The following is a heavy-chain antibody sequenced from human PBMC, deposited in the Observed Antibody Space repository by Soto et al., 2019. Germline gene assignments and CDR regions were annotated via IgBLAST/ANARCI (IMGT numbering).Heavy chain of an antibody. CDR2: INHSGST. CDR3: ARATWDTAMVKDY. D-gene: IGHD5-18*01. Sequence: QVQLQQWGAGLLKPSETLSLTCAVYGGSFSGYYWSWIRQPPGKGLEWIGEINHSGSTNYNPSLKSRVTISVDTSKNQFSLKLSSVTAADTAVYYCARATWDTAMVKDYWGQGTLVTVSS. V-gene: IGHV4-34*01. J-gene: IGHJ4*02. CDR1: GGSFSGYY.